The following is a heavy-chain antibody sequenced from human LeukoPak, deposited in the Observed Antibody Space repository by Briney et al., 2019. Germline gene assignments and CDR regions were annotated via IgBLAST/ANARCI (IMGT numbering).Heavy chain of an antibody. J-gene: IGHJ4*02. CDR3: ARRGNWNDFDY. CDR1: GYSISSGYY. Sequence: PSETLSLTCAVSGYSISSGYYWGWIRQPPGKGLEWIGSIYHSGSTYYNPSLKSRVTILVDTSKNQFSLKLSSVTAADTAVYYCARRGNWNDFDYWGQETLVTVSS. V-gene: IGHV4-38-2*01. D-gene: IGHD1-20*01. CDR2: IYHSGST.